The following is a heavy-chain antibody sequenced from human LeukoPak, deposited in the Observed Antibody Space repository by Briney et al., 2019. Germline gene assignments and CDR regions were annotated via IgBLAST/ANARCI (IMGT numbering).Heavy chain of an antibody. V-gene: IGHV3-23*01. Sequence: GALRLSCAASGFTFSSYGMSWVRQAPGKGLEWVSAISGSGGSTYYADSVKGRFTISRDNSKNTLYLQMNSLRVEDTAVYYCARCTTGRTFGSLREIKRSREIDYWGQGTLVTVSS. D-gene: IGHD1-1*01. CDR1: GFTFSSYG. CDR3: ARCTTGRTFGSLREIKRSREIDY. CDR2: ISGSGGST. J-gene: IGHJ4*02.